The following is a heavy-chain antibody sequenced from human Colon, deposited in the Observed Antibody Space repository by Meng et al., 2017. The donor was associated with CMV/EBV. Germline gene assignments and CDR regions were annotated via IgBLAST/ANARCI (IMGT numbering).Heavy chain of an antibody. D-gene: IGHD3-3*01. CDR2: INQSGST. CDR1: GGSLSGYY. CDR3: AREAGPFFGVIVYDS. V-gene: IGHV4-34*01. Sequence: VQLRQWGAGLLKTSATLSLTCGVSGGSLSGYYWTWIRQSPGKGLEWIGEINQSGSTNYNPSLKSRVTVSVDTSKNQFSLRVTSVTAADSALYYCAREAGPFFGVIVYDSWGQGTLVTVSS. J-gene: IGHJ4*02.